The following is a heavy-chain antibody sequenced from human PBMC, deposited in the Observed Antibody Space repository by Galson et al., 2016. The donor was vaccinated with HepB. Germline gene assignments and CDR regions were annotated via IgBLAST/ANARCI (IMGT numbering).Heavy chain of an antibody. D-gene: IGHD3-10*01. CDR2: ISWDGGVI. J-gene: IGHJ4*02. Sequence: SLRLSCAASGFTFDDYTMHWVRQAPGKGLEWVSLISWDGGVIYYADSVKGRSTIPRDNSKESLYLQMNSLRTEDTALYYCARDILSIIASRPDYWGRGTRVTVS. V-gene: IGHV3-43*01. CDR3: ARDILSIIASRPDY. CDR1: GFTFDDYT.